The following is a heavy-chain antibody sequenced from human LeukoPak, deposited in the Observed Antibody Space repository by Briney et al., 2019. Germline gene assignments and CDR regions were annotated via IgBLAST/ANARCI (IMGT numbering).Heavy chain of an antibody. Sequence: PSETLSLTCAVSGGSISSGGYSWSWIRQPPGKGLEWIGYIYHSGSTYYNPSLKSRVTISVDTSKNQFSLKLSSVTAADTAVYYCARLNKWFGELTIDYWGQGTLVTVSS. D-gene: IGHD3-10*01. CDR1: GGSISSGGYS. V-gene: IGHV4-30-2*03. CDR3: ARLNKWFGELTIDY. J-gene: IGHJ4*02. CDR2: IYHSGST.